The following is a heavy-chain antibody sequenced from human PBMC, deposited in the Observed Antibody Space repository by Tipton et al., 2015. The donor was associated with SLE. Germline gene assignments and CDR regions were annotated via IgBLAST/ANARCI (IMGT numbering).Heavy chain of an antibody. CDR1: GYTFSNYG. J-gene: IGHJ4*02. V-gene: IGHV1-18*01. CDR2: ISPYNGNT. D-gene: IGHD3-22*01. Sequence: QVQLVQSGGEVKKPGASVKVSCKASGYTFSNYGISWVRQAPGQGLEWMGWISPYNGNTNYAQKLQGRVALTTDTSTSTAYMELRSLRSDDTAVHYCARGDYYDGSGHYPGDYWGQGTLVTVSS. CDR3: ARGDYYDGSGHYPGDY.